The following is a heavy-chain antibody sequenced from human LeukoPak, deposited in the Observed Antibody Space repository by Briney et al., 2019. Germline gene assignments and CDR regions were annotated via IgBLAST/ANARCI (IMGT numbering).Heavy chain of an antibody. CDR2: ISYDGSNK. J-gene: IGHJ4*02. V-gene: IGHV3-30*03. Sequence: GGSLRLSCAASGFTFSSYGMHRVRQAPGKGLEWVAVISYDGSNKYYADSVKGRFTISRDNAKNSLYLQMNSLRAEDTAVYYCARLPAYCSSTSCYYDYWGQGTLVTVSS. CDR3: ARLPAYCSSTSCYYDY. CDR1: GFTFSSYG. D-gene: IGHD2-2*01.